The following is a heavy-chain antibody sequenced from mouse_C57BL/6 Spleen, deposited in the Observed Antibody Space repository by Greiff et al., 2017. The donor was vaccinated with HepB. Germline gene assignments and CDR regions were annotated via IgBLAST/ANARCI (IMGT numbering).Heavy chain of an antibody. V-gene: IGHV1-7*01. J-gene: IGHJ2*01. CDR1: GYTFTSYW. Sequence: VQLQQSGAELAKPGASVKLSCKASGYTFTSYWLHWVKKRHGQGLEWIGYINPSSGYTKYNQKFKDKATLTADKSSSTAYMQLSSLTYEDSAVYYCAREGSNPYFDYWGQGTTLPGSS. CDR2: INPSSGYT. D-gene: IGHD2-5*01. CDR3: AREGSNPYFDY.